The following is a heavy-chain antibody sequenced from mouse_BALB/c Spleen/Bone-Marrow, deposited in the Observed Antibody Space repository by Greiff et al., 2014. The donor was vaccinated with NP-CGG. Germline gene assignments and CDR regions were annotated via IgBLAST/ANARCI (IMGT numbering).Heavy chain of an antibody. CDR2: IYPGTGST. Sequence: LQQSGSELVRPGASVKLSCKASGYTFTSYWMHWVKQRPGQGLEWLGNIYPGTGSTNYDEKFKSKATLTVDTSSSTAYMQLSSLTSEDSAVYYCTRSGYVMDYWGQGTSVTVSS. J-gene: IGHJ4*01. D-gene: IGHD3-1*01. V-gene: IGHV1S22*01. CDR3: TRSGYVMDY. CDR1: GYTFTSYW.